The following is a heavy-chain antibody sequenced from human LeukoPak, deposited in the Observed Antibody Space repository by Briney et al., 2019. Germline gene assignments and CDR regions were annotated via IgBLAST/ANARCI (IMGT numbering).Heavy chain of an antibody. V-gene: IGHV4-59*12. Sequence: SETLSLTCTVSGGSISSYYWSWIQQPPGKGLEWIGYIYYSGSTNYNPSLKSRVTMSVDTSKSQFSLKLSSVTAADTAVYYCARAVYYYGSGSYYNLYYFDYWGQGTLVTVSS. CDR3: ARAVYYYGSGSYYNLYYFDY. D-gene: IGHD3-10*01. J-gene: IGHJ4*02. CDR1: GGSISSYY. CDR2: IYYSGST.